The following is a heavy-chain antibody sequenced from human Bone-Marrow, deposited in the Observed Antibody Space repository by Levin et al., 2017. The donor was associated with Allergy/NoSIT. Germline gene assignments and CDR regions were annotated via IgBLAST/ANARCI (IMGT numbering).Heavy chain of an antibody. CDR2: IIPILGIA. J-gene: IGHJ6*02. CDR1: GGTFSSYT. D-gene: IGHD2-15*01. CDR3: ARDGRVRGRLLYYYYYGMDV. V-gene: IGHV1-69*04. Sequence: SVKVSCKASGGTFSSYTISWVRQAPGQGLEWMGRIIPILGIANYAQKFQGRVTITADKSTSTAYMELSSLRSEDTAVYYCARDGRVRGRLLYYYYYGMDVWGQGTTVTVSS.